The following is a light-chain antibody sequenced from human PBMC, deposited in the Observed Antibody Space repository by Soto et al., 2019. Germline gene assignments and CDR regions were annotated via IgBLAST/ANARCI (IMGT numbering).Light chain of an antibody. Sequence: QSALTQPASVSGSPGQSITISCTGTSSDVGGYNYVSWYQQHPGKAPKLMIYEVSNRPSGVSNRFSGSKSGNTASLTISGLQAEDEAAYYCSSYTSSSTVPVVFGGGTKLTVL. CDR1: SSDVGGYNY. CDR2: EVS. CDR3: SSYTSSSTVPVV. V-gene: IGLV2-14*01. J-gene: IGLJ2*01.